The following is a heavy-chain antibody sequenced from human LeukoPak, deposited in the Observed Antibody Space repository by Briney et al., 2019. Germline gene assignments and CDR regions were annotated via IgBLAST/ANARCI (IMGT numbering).Heavy chain of an antibody. CDR1: GYTFTGYY. CDR3: AREGLGLGYVKSWFDP. D-gene: IGHD3-16*01. CDR2: INPNSGGT. V-gene: IGHV1-2*02. J-gene: IGHJ5*02. Sequence: AASVKVSCKASGYTFTGYYLHWVRQAPGQGLEWMGWINPNSGGTNYAQKFQGRVTMTRDTSISTAYMELSRLRSDDTAVYYCAREGLGLGYVKSWFDPWGQGTLVTVSS.